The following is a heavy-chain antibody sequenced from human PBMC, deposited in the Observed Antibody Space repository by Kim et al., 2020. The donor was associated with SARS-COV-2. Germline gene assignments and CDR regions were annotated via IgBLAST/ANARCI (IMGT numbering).Heavy chain of an antibody. CDR2: INAGNGNT. CDR3: ARGIGAVYYYFDY. CDR1: GYTFTSYA. J-gene: IGHJ4*02. Sequence: ASVKVSCKASGYTFTSYAMHWVRQAPGQRLEWMGWINAGNGNTKYSQKFQGRVTITRDTSASTAYMELSSLRSEDTAVYYCARGIGAVYYYFDYWGQGTLVTVSS. D-gene: IGHD3-10*01. V-gene: IGHV1-3*01.